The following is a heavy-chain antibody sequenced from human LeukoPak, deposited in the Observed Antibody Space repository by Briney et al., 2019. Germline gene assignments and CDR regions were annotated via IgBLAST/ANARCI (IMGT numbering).Heavy chain of an antibody. V-gene: IGHV3-49*04. D-gene: IGHD3-16*02. CDR3: TKTESSHRYPFVSDY. CDR1: GFNFGDYG. Sequence: PGGSLRLSCIASGFNFGDYGVAWVRQAPGKGLDWVGFIRSKGYGGTAEYAASVKGRFTISRDDSKSIAYLQMTSLKTDDTAVYYCTKTESSHRYPFVSDYWGQGTLVSVSS. J-gene: IGHJ4*02. CDR2: IRSKGYGGTA.